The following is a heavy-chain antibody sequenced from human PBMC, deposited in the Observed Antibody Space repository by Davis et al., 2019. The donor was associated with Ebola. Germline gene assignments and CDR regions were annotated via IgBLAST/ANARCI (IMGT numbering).Heavy chain of an antibody. J-gene: IGHJ5*02. D-gene: IGHD3-22*01. CDR3: ARLYYYDSSGYQNWFDP. CDR1: GGSISSYY. CDR2: INYSGST. V-gene: IGHV4-59*01. Sequence: SETLSLTCTVSGGSISSYYWSWIRQPPGKGLEWIGYINYSGSTNYNPSLKSRVTISVDTSKNQFSLKLSSVTAADTAVYYCARLYYYDSSGYQNWFDPWGQGTLVTVSS.